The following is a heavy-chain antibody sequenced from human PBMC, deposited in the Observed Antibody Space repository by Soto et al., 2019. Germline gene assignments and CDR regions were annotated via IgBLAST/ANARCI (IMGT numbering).Heavy chain of an antibody. CDR3: ARDRSTNDY. Sequence: ASVKVSCKASGFTFTNYGISWVRQAPGQGLEWMGWIYVSNGNTDYAQKFQGRVTMTTDTSTSTAYMELRSLRSDDTAVYYCARDRSTNDYWGQGTLVTLSS. J-gene: IGHJ4*02. V-gene: IGHV1-18*01. CDR1: GFTFTNYG. CDR2: IYVSNGNT.